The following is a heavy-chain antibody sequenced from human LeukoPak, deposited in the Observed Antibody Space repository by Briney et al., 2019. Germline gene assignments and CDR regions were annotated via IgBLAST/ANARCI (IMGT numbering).Heavy chain of an antibody. Sequence: SGTLSLTCTVSGGSISSYYWSWIRQPAGKGLEWIGRIYTSGSTNYNPSLKSRVTISVDKSKNQFSLKLSSVTAADTAVYYCARGGIAVAGPTIYYYYYYMDVWGKGTTVTVSS. D-gene: IGHD6-19*01. CDR3: ARGGIAVAGPTIYYYYYYMDV. J-gene: IGHJ6*03. CDR1: GGSISSYY. V-gene: IGHV4-4*07. CDR2: IYTSGST.